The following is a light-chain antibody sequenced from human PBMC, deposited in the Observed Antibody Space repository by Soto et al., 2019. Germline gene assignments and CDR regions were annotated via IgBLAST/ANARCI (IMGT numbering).Light chain of an antibody. CDR2: GAS. CDR1: QNVTNNN. V-gene: IGKV3-20*01. CDR3: QHYGSSLWT. J-gene: IGKJ1*01. Sequence: EIVLTQSPGTLSLSPGERATLSCRASQNVTNNNLVWFQQKPGQAPRLLIYGASSRATGIPDRFSGSGSGTDFTLTISRVEPEDFGVYYCQHYGSSLWTFGQGTKVEIK.